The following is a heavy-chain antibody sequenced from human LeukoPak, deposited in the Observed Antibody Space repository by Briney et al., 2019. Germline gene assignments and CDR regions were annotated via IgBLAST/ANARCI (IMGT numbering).Heavy chain of an antibody. CDR3: ATDPGDGYFDY. D-gene: IGHD5-24*01. Sequence: SVKVSCKASGGTFSSYAISWVRQAPGQGLEWMGRIIPIFGTANYAQKFQGRVTITTDESTSTAYMELSSLRSEDTAVYYCATDPGDGYFDYWGQGTLVTVSS. V-gene: IGHV1-69*05. CDR1: GGTFSSYA. CDR2: IIPIFGTA. J-gene: IGHJ4*02.